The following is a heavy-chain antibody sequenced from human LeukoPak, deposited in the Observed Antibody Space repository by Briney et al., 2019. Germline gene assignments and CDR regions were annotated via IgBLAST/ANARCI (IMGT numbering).Heavy chain of an antibody. Sequence: ASETLSLTCAVSGGSISSSNWWSWVRQPPGKGLEWIGEIYHSGSTNYNPSLKSRVTISVDTSENRFSLKLTSVTAADTAVFYCARLPQRSDILTSYANSFDFWGQGTLVTVSS. CDR3: ARLPQRSDILTSYANSFDF. V-gene: IGHV4-4*02. D-gene: IGHD3-9*01. CDR1: GGSISSSNW. CDR2: IYHSGST. J-gene: IGHJ4*02.